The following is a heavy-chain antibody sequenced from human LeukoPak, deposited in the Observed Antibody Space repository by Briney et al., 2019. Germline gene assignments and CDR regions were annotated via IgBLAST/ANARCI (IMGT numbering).Heavy chain of an antibody. CDR2: IYSGGST. D-gene: IGHD3-22*01. J-gene: IGHJ4*02. CDR1: GFTVSSNY. Sequence: GGSLRLSCAASGFTVSSNYMSWVRQAPGKGLEWVSVIYSGGSTDYADSVKGRFTISRDNSKNTLYLQMNSLRAEDTAVYYCALQNDSSPFDYWGQGTLVTVST. CDR3: ALQNDSSPFDY. V-gene: IGHV3-53*01.